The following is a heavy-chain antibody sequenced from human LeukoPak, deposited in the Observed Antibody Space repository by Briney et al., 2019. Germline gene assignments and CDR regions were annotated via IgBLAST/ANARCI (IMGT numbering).Heavy chain of an antibody. CDR2: INPNSGGT. CDR1: GYTSTGYY. Sequence: ASVKVSCKASGYTSTGYYMHWVRHAPRQGREWMGWINPNSGGTNYAQKFPGRVTITRDTSISTAYMELSRLRSEDTAVYYCARGRLRLSGIFDYWGQGTLVTVSS. J-gene: IGHJ4*02. V-gene: IGHV1-2*02. D-gene: IGHD5-12*01. CDR3: ARGRLRLSGIFDY.